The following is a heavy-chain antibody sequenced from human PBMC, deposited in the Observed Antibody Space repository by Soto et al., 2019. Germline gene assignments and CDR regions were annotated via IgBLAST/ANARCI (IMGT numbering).Heavy chain of an antibody. CDR3: ARAGELDDFWSGPSDY. V-gene: IGHV1-18*01. CDR2: ISAYNGNT. J-gene: IGHJ4*02. Sequence: ASVKVSCKASGYTFTSYGISWVRQAPRQGLEWMGWISAYNGNTNYAQKLQGRVTMTTDTSTSTAYMELRSLRSDDTAVYYCARAGELDDFWSGPSDYWGQGTLVTVSS. D-gene: IGHD3-3*01. CDR1: GYTFTSYG.